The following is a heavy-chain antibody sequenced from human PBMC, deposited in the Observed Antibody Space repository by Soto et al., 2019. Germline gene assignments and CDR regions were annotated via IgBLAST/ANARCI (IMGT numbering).Heavy chain of an antibody. V-gene: IGHV1-46*01. D-gene: IGHD2-15*01. Sequence: QVQLVQSGAEVKKPGASVKVSCKASGYTFTSYYMHWVRQAPGQGLEWMGIINPSGGSTSYAQKFQGRVNMTRDTSTSTVYMELSSLRSEDTAVYYCARADCSGGSCYSSNGAFDIWGQGTMVTVSS. J-gene: IGHJ3*02. CDR3: ARADCSGGSCYSSNGAFDI. CDR1: GYTFTSYY. CDR2: INPSGGST.